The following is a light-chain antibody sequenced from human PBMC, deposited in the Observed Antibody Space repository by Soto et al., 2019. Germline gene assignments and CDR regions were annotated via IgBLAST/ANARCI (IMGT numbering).Light chain of an antibody. Sequence: QSALTQPASVSGSPGQSITISCTGTSSDVGGYNYVSWYQQHPGKAPKLMIYDVSNRPSGVSNRFSGSKSGNTASLTISGLQAEDEADYYCSSYTSSSTSPGVVFGGGTKLTVL. J-gene: IGLJ2*01. CDR1: SSDVGGYNY. V-gene: IGLV2-14*01. CDR2: DVS. CDR3: SSYTSSSTSPGVV.